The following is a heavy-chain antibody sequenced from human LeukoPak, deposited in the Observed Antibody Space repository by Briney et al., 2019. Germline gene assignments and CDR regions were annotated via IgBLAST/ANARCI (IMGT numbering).Heavy chain of an antibody. CDR3: AELGITMIGGV. Sequence: WGSLCLSCAASGFTFSSYEMNWVRQAPGKGLEWVSYISSSGSTKYYADSVKGRFTTSRDNAKNSLYLQMNSLRAEDTAVYYCAELGITMIGGVWGKGTTVTISS. J-gene: IGHJ6*04. CDR1: GFTFSSYE. D-gene: IGHD3-10*02. CDR2: ISSSGSTK. V-gene: IGHV3-48*03.